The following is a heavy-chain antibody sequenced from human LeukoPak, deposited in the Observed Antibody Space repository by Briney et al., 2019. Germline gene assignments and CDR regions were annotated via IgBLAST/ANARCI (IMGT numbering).Heavy chain of an antibody. CDR1: GYIFTSYW. Sequence: GESLKISCKGSGYIFTSYWIGWVRQMPGKGLEWMGIIYPSDSDTRYSPSFQGQVTISADKSISTAYLQWSSLKASDTAMYFCARTFFYDSSGYSDFDYWGQGTLVTVSS. V-gene: IGHV5-51*01. CDR2: IYPSDSDT. J-gene: IGHJ4*02. CDR3: ARTFFYDSSGYSDFDY. D-gene: IGHD3-22*01.